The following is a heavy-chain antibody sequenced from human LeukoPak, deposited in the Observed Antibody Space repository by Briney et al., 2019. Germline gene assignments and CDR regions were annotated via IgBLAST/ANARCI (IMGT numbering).Heavy chain of an antibody. V-gene: IGHV3-11*04. J-gene: IGHJ5*02. D-gene: IGHD1-14*01. Sequence: GGSLRLSCAASGFTFSDYYMSWIRQAPGKGLEWVSYISKGGRTIFYADSVKGRFTISRDNAKNSLFLQMNSLRAEDTAVYYCTITEDNWFDPWGQGTLVTVSS. CDR1: GFTFSDYY. CDR3: TITEDNWFDP. CDR2: ISKGGRTI.